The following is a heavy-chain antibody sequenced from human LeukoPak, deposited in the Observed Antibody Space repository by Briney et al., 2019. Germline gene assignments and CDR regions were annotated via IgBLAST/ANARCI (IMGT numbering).Heavy chain of an antibody. CDR2: FGISGTI. Sequence: PGGSLRLSCAASGFAVNTYDMHWVRQAPGEGPQWIAYFGISGTIYYADSVRGRFTISRDSAKNPLYLQMNGLRVDDTAIYYCAGYGVYPYWGQGTPVTVSS. CDR3: AGYGVYPY. CDR1: GFAVNTYD. D-gene: IGHD5/OR15-5a*01. V-gene: IGHV3-48*01. J-gene: IGHJ4*02.